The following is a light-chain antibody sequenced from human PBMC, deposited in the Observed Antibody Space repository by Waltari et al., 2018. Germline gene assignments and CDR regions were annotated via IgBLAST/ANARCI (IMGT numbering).Light chain of an antibody. CDR2: AAS. CDR1: QSIGRY. Sequence: DIQMTQSPSSLSASVGDRVTITCRASQSIGRYLNWYQQKPGKAPNLLIYAASTLRSGVPSSFTGSGSGTDFTLTISSLQPEDFATYYCQQSYSTPFTFGPGIKVDIK. CDR3: QQSYSTPFT. V-gene: IGKV1-39*01. J-gene: IGKJ3*01.